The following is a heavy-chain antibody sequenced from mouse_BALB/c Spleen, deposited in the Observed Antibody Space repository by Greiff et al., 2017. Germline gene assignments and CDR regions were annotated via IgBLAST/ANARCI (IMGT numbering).Heavy chain of an antibody. CDR1: GFNIKDTY. J-gene: IGHJ4*01. CDR3: ARARERGYAMDY. Sequence: VQLKQSGAELVKPGASVKLSCTASGFNIKDTYMHWVKQRPEQGLEWIGRIDPANGNTKYDPKFQGKATITADTSSNTAYLQLSSLTSEDTAVYYCARARERGYAMDYWGQGTSVTVSS. CDR2: IDPANGNT. V-gene: IGHV14-3*02.